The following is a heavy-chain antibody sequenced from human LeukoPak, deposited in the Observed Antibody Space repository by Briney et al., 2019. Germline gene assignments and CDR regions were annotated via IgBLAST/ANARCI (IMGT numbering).Heavy chain of an antibody. CDR3: ARGREIHGGSDTKLDDY. D-gene: IGHD3-10*01. CDR2: ISPRSGDT. CDR1: GYSFTDYY. V-gene: IGHV1-2*02. Sequence: ASVKVSCKASGYSFTDYYMHWVRQAPGQGLEWMGWISPRSGDTSYAQKFQGRVTMTRDTSINTVDMDLSGLTSADTAVFYCARGREIHGGSDTKLDDYWGQGTLVTVSS. J-gene: IGHJ4*02.